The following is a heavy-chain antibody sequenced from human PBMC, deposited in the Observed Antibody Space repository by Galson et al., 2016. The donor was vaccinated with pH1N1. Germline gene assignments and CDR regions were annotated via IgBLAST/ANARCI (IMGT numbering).Heavy chain of an antibody. D-gene: IGHD3-9*01. Sequence: SETLSLTCTVSGGSISDAGSISKYNWSWIRQPPGKGLEWIGHIHYSGSTNYNPSLKTRVTISVDTSTNRFSLKLNSVTATDTAVYYCARARAPEYFDWLSYFDSWGQGTPVTVSS. CDR3: ARARAPEYFDWLSYFDS. CDR1: GGSISDAGSISKYN. CDR2: IHYSGST. J-gene: IGHJ4*02. V-gene: IGHV4-61*05.